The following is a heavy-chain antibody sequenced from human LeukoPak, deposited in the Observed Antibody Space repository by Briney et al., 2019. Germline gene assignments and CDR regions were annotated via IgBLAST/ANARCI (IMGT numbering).Heavy chain of an antibody. J-gene: IGHJ2*01. V-gene: IGHV4-59*01. D-gene: IGHD2-15*01. CDR3: ARGYCSGGSCPRIWYFDL. CDR1: GGSISRYD. Sequence: SQTLSLTCTVSGGSISRYDWSWIRQPPGKGLDWMGYIYYSGSNNYSPSLKSRVTISVDTSKNQFSLKLSSVTAADTAVYYCARGYCSGGSCPRIWYFDLWGRGTLVTVSS. CDR2: IYYSGSN.